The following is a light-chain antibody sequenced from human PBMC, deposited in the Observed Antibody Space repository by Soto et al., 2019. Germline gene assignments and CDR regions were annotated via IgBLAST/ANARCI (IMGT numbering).Light chain of an antibody. J-gene: IGLJ2*01. Sequence: QLVLTQPPSVSGAPGQRVTISCTGSSSNIGAGFDVHWYQQLPGTAPKLLIYGNTNRPSGVPDRFSGSKSGTSASLAITGLQPKDEADYYCQSYDSSLSEDVVFGGGTKVTVL. V-gene: IGLV1-40*01. CDR2: GNT. CDR1: SSNIGAGFD. CDR3: QSYDSSLSEDVV.